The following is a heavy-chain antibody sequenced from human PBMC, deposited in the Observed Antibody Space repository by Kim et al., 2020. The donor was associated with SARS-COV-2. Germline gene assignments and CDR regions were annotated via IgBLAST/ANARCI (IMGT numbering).Heavy chain of an antibody. CDR3: VREYSSGRTLVY. J-gene: IGHJ4*02. Sequence: ASVKVSCKASGYTFTDYYMHWVRQAPGHGLEWMAWINPNSGGTDYAQKFHGRVSLTRDTSISTVYMELSTLTSDDTAIYYCVREYSSGRTLVYWGQGTLVTVSS. CDR1: GYTFTDYY. CDR2: INPNSGGT. D-gene: IGHD6-19*01. V-gene: IGHV1-2*02.